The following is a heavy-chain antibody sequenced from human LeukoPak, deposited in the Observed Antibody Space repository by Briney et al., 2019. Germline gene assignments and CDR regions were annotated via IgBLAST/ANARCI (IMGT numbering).Heavy chain of an antibody. CDR1: RFTFSTYA. CDR3: AKGKRGNYDY. Sequence: GGSLRLSCAASRFTFSTYAMTWVRQAPGKGLEWVSSITDRGGDTYFADSVKGRFTLSRDNSKNMLYLQMNSLRAEDTAVYYCAKGKRGNYDYWGQGALVTVSS. D-gene: IGHD1-26*01. J-gene: IGHJ4*02. V-gene: IGHV3-23*01. CDR2: ITDRGGDT.